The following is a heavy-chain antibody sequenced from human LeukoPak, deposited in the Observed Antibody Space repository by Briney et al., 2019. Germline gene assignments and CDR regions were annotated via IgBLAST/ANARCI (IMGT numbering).Heavy chain of an antibody. V-gene: IGHV3-21*01. CDR2: ISSSSSYI. CDR1: GFTFSSYS. J-gene: IGHJ4*02. Sequence: GGTLRLSCAASGFTFSSYSMNWVRQAPGKGLQWVSSISSSSSYIYYADSVKGRFTISRDNAKNSLYLQMNSLRAEDTAVYYWARWVRGVVVTPFDYWGQGTLVTVSS. CDR3: ARWVRGVVVTPFDY. D-gene: IGHD2-15*01.